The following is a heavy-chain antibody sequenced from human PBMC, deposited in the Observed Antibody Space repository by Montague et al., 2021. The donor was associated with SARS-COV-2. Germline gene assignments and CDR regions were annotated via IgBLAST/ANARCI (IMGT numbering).Heavy chain of an antibody. Sequence: NDYAVSVKSRITINPDTSKNQFSLQLNSVTPEDTAVYYCARGLCFGELLSLYYYYGMDVWGQGTTVTVSS. J-gene: IGHJ6*02. CDR3: ARGLCFGELLSLYYYYGMDV. V-gene: IGHV6-1*01. CDR2: N. D-gene: IGHD3-10*01.